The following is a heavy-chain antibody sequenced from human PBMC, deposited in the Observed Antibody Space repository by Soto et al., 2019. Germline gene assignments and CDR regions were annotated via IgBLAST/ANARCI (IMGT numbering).Heavy chain of an antibody. D-gene: IGHD6-6*01. Sequence: SETLSLTCTVSGGSIGVSSYYLGWIRQPPGKGLEWIGSIHYRGSTIYNPSVKSRVTMSAETSKNQFSLKLNYVTAAETAIYYCVRHAAIEARPIDYWGKGTLVTVSS. CDR3: VRHAAIEARPIDY. J-gene: IGHJ4*02. V-gene: IGHV4-39*01. CDR1: GGSIGVSSYY. CDR2: IHYRGST.